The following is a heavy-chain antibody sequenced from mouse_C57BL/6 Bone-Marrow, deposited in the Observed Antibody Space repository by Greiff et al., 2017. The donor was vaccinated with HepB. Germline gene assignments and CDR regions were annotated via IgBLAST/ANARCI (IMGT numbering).Heavy chain of an antibody. CDR3: AREGGYDAWLAY. CDR1: GYTFTSYW. D-gene: IGHD2-2*01. V-gene: IGHV1-69*01. CDR2: IDPSDSYT. Sequence: QVQLQQPGAELVMPGASVKLSCKASGYTFTSYWMHWVKQRPGQGLEWIGEIDPSDSYTNYNQKFKGKSTLTVDKSSSTAYMQRSSLTSEDSAVYYCAREGGYDAWLAYWGQGTLVTVSA. J-gene: IGHJ3*01.